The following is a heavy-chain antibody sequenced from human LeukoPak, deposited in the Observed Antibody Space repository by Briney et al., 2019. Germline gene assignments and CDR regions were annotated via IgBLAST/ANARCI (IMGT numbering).Heavy chain of an antibody. CDR1: VDSITTYY. CDR3: VRHTWFATRHWFDP. Sequence: TSETLSLTCTFYVDSITTYYWSWIRQPPGKGLEWIGYIYYSGSTNYRPSLKSRVTMSIDTPKNHFSLELTSVTAADTAVYYCVRHTWFATRHWFDPWGQGTLVTVSS. J-gene: IGHJ5*02. D-gene: IGHD3-10*01. CDR2: IYYSGST. V-gene: IGHV4-59*08.